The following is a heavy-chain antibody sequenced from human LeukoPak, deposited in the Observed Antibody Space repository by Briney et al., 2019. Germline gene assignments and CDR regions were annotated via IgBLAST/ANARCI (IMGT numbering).Heavy chain of an antibody. CDR2: IYHSGST. J-gene: IGHJ5*02. Sequence: SETLSLTCTVSGYSISSGYYWGWIRQPPGKGLEWIGSIYHSGSTYYKPSLKGRVTISGDTSKNQSSLKLSSVTAADTAVYYCAKSSWSTFDPWGQGTLVTVSS. D-gene: IGHD6-13*01. V-gene: IGHV4-38-2*02. CDR1: GYSISSGYY. CDR3: AKSSWSTFDP.